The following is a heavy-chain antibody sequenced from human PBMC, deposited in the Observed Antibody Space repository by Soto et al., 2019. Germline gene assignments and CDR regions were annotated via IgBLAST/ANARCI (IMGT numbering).Heavy chain of an antibody. Sequence: QMQLVQSGPEVKKPGTSVKVSCKASGPTFTSSAVQWVRQARGQRLEWIGWIVVGSGNTNYAQKFQERVTITTDMSTSTAYMELSSQRSEHTAVYYCAADAPMVYVGYYYGMDVWGQGTTVTVSS. V-gene: IGHV1-58*01. CDR2: IVVGSGNT. J-gene: IGHJ6*02. D-gene: IGHD2-8*01. CDR3: AADAPMVYVGYYYGMDV. CDR1: GPTFTSSA.